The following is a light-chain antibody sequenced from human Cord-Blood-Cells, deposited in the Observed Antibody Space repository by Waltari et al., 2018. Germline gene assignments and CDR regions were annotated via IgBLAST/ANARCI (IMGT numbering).Light chain of an antibody. J-gene: IGKJ2*01. Sequence: DIVMTQSPDPLAVSLGERATINCKSRQSVLYSSNNKNYLAWYQQKPGQPPKLLIYWAYTRESGVPDRFSGSGSGTDFTLTISRLQAEDVAVYYCQQYYSTPYTFGQGTKLEIK. CDR2: WAY. CDR1: QSVLYSSNNKNY. V-gene: IGKV4-1*01. CDR3: QQYYSTPYT.